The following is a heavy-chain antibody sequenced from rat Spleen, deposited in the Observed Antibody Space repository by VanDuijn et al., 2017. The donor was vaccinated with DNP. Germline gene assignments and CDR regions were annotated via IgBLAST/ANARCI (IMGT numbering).Heavy chain of an antibody. CDR3: ARSLYNSGYRYAMDA. CDR2: IHTGSGGA. J-gene: IGHJ4*01. V-gene: IGHV1-43*01. D-gene: IGHD4-3*01. CDR1: GYTFPSYY. Sequence: QVLLQQSGAELAKPGSSVKISCKASGYTFPSYYIGWIKQTTGQGLELVGYIHTGSGGATYIEKFKGKATLIVDKSSTTAFMQLSSLTPDDSAVYYCARSLYNSGYRYAMDAWGQGTSVTVSS.